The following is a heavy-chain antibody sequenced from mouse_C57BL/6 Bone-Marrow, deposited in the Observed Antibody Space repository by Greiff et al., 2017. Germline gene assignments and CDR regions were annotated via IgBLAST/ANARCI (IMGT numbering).Heavy chain of an antibody. V-gene: IGHV1-62-2*01. Sequence: QVQLQQSGAELVKPGASVKLSCKASGYIFTEYTIHWVKQRSGQGLEWIGWFYPGSGSIKYNERFKDKATLTADKSSNTVYMELSRLTSEDSAVYSWARHEGYYDYEGYFDYWGQGTTPTVSS. CDR1: GYIFTEYT. J-gene: IGHJ2*01. D-gene: IGHD2-4*01. CDR3: ARHEGYYDYEGYFDY. CDR2: FYPGSGSI.